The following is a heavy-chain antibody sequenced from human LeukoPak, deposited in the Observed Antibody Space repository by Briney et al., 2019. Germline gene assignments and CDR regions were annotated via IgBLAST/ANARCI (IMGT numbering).Heavy chain of an antibody. CDR3: ASLVSGYCSGGSCSTYYGMDV. CDR2: IYYSGST. V-gene: IGHV4-59*08. Sequence: PSETLSLTCTVSGGSISSYYCSWIRQPPGKGLEWIGYIYYSGSTNYNPSLKSRVTISVDTSKNQFSLKLSSVTAADTAVYYCASLVSGYCSGGSCSTYYGMDVWGQGTTVTVSS. CDR1: GGSISSYY. J-gene: IGHJ6*02. D-gene: IGHD2-15*01.